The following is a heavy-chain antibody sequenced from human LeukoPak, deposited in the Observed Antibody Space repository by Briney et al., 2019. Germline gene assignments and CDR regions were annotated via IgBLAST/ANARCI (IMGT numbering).Heavy chain of an antibody. J-gene: IGHJ5*02. CDR1: GGTFSSYA. D-gene: IGHD5-24*01. CDR2: IIPIFGTA. Sequence: SVKVSCKASGGTFSSYAISWVRQAPGQGLEWMGGIIPIFGTANYAQKFQGRVTITADESTSTAYMELSSLRSENTAVYYCARDRDGYIRASPQAGLPWGQGTLVTVSS. CDR3: ARDRDGYIRASPQAGLP. V-gene: IGHV1-69*01.